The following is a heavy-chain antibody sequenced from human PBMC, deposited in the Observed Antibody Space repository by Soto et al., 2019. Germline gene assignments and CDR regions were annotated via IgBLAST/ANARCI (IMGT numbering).Heavy chain of an antibody. CDR2: IKSKTDGGTT. J-gene: IGHJ3*02. V-gene: IGHV3-15*01. CDR3: TTDLYETDYDFWSGYNNAFES. D-gene: IGHD3-3*01. Sequence: GGSLRLSCAASGFTFSNAWMSWVRQAPGKGLEWVGRIKSKTDGGTTDYAAPVKGRFTISRDDSKNTLYLQMNSLKTEDTAVYYCTTDLYETDYDFWSGYNNAFESWGQRTMVTVSS. CDR1: GFTFSNAW.